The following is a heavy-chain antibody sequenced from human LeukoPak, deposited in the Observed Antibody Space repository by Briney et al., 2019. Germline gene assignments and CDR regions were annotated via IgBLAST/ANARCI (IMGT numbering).Heavy chain of an antibody. J-gene: IGHJ3*02. CDR1: GFTFSSYG. D-gene: IGHD6-13*01. CDR2: ISYDGSNK. CDR3: ARDTSPRIAAIYYDAFVI. V-gene: IGHV3-30*03. Sequence: GRSLRLSCAASGFTFSSYGMHWVRQAPGKGLEWVAVISYDGSNKYYADSVKGRFTISRDNAKNSLYLEMSSLRGEDTALYYCARDTSPRIAAIYYDAFVIWGQGTMVTVSS.